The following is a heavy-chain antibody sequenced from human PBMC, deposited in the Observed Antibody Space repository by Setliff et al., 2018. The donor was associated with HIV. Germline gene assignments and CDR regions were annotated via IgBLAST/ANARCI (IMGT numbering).Heavy chain of an antibody. CDR1: GGSINNYQ. CDR3: ARYLFCGGDCYSGFDY. CDR2: IYYSGST. D-gene: IGHD2-21*02. V-gene: IGHV4-59*01. Sequence: LSETLSLTCTVSGVSGGSINNYQWSWIRQPPGKGLEWIGYIYYSGSTNYNPSLKSRVTISLDTSKNQFSLRLTSVTAADTAVYYCARYLFCGGDCYSGFDYWGQGTLVTVSS. J-gene: IGHJ4*02.